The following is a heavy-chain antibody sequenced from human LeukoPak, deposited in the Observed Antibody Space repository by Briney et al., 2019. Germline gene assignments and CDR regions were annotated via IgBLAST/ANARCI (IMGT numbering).Heavy chain of an antibody. Sequence: AGGSLRLSCAASGFTFSSYGMNWVRQAPGKGLEWVLSISSSSSYIYYADSVRGRFTISRDNAKNSLYLQMNSLRDEDTAVYYCASSGTYRFDYWGQGTLVTVSS. V-gene: IGHV3-21*01. D-gene: IGHD1-26*01. CDR1: GFTFSSYG. J-gene: IGHJ4*02. CDR3: ASSGTYRFDY. CDR2: ISSSSSYI.